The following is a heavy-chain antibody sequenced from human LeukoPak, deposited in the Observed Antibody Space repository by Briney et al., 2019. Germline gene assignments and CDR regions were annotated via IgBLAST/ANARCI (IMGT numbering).Heavy chain of an antibody. CDR2: IYYSGST. Sequence: SETLSLTCTVSGGSISSSSYYWGWIRQPPGKGLEWIGSIYYSGSTYYNPSLKSRVTISVDTSKNQFSLKLSSVTAADTAVYYCASTVTTVRYYYYYMDVWGKGTTVTVSS. CDR1: GGSISSSSYY. J-gene: IGHJ6*03. D-gene: IGHD4-17*01. V-gene: IGHV4-39*07. CDR3: ASTVTTVRYYYYYMDV.